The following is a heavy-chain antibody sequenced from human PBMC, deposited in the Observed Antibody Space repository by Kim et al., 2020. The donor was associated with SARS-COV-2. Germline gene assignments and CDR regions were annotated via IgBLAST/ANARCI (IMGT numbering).Heavy chain of an antibody. CDR1: GFSLSTSGMC. CDR2: VDWDDDK. CDR3: ARKVADSSGGYGHFDY. J-gene: IGHJ4*02. Sequence: SGPTLVNPTQTLTLTCTFSGFSLSTSGMCVSWLRQPPGKALEWLARVDWDDDKYYSRSLETRLTISKDTSKNQVVLTMTNMDPVDTATYYCARKVADSSGGYGHFDYWGLGTLVTVSS. V-gene: IGHV2-70*11. D-gene: IGHD6-19*01.